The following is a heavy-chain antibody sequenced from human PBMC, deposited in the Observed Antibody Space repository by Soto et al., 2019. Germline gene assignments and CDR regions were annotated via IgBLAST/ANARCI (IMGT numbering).Heavy chain of an antibody. CDR2: IIPILGIA. Sequence: SVKVSCKASGGTFSSYTISWVRQAPGQGLEWMGRIIPILGIANYAQKFQGRVTITADKSTSTAYMELSSLRSEDTAVYYCARVRLHLGESSDYWGQGTLVTVSS. D-gene: IGHD3-16*02. J-gene: IGHJ4*02. CDR1: GGTFSSYT. CDR3: ARVRLHLGESSDY. V-gene: IGHV1-69*02.